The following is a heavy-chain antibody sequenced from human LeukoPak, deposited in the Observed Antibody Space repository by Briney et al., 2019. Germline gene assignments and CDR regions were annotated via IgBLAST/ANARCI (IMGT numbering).Heavy chain of an antibody. D-gene: IGHD3-10*01. CDR1: GYTFTGYY. CDR2: INPNSGGT. Sequence: ASVKASCKASGYTFTGYYMHWVRQAPGQGLEWMGWINPNSGGTNYAQKFQGRVTMTRDTSISTAYMELSRLRSDDTAVYYCARGQDYYGSGSKSDYWGQGTLVTVSS. V-gene: IGHV1-2*02. J-gene: IGHJ4*02. CDR3: ARGQDYYGSGSKSDY.